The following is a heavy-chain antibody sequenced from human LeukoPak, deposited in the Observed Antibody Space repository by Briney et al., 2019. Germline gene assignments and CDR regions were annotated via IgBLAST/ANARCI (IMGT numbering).Heavy chain of an antibody. V-gene: IGHV3-23*01. CDR2: IGSNGVST. CDR1: GFTFSSYA. D-gene: IGHD3-22*01. J-gene: IGHJ4*02. CDR3: AKECYDGSGYCFDY. Sequence: GRSLRLSCAASGFTFSSYAMSWVRQAPGKGLEWVSGIGSNGVSTYYADSVKGRFTISRDNSKKALYLQMNSLRAEDTAVYYCAKECYDGSGYCFDYWGQGTLVTVSS.